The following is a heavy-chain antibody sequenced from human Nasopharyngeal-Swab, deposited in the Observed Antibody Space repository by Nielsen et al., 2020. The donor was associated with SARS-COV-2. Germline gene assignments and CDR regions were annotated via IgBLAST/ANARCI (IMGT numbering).Heavy chain of an antibody. CDR1: GGSFSGYY. V-gene: IGHV4-34*01. D-gene: IGHD3-22*01. Sequence: SETLSLTCAVYGGSFSGYYWSWIRQPPGKGLEWIGEINHSGSTNYNPSLRSRVTMSVDTSKNQFSLRLTSVTAADTAVYYCARNQGRKYYDSGAYYYHYYGMDVWGQGTTVTVSS. CDR2: INHSGST. J-gene: IGHJ6*02. CDR3: ARNQGRKYYDSGAYYYHYYGMDV.